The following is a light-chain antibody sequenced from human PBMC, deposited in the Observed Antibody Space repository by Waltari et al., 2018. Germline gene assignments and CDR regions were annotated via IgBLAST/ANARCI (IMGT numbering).Light chain of an antibody. Sequence: QSALTHTVPVSGSPGQSITISCSGASSDIGQYNLVSWYQQHPGKAPTLIVYDVDKRLSGVSNRFSGSKSGNTAFLTISGLQTADEADYYCCSYAGSAVSVFGGGTKLTVL. CDR2: DVD. V-gene: IGLV2-23*02. J-gene: IGLJ3*02. CDR3: CSYAGSAVSV. CDR1: SSDIGQYNL.